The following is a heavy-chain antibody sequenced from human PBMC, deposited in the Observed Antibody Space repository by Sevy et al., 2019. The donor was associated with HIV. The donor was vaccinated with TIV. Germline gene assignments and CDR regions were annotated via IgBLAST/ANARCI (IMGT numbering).Heavy chain of an antibody. Sequence: VGSLRLSCAASGFTFSKYWMSWVRQAPGKGLEWVANINQDGSEKYYVDSVKGRFTISRDNGKNSLYLQMNSLRAEDTAVYYCARETGSSHFDYWGQGTLVTVSS. J-gene: IGHJ4*02. D-gene: IGHD3-10*01. CDR1: GFTFSKYW. CDR2: INQDGSEK. CDR3: ARETGSSHFDY. V-gene: IGHV3-7*01.